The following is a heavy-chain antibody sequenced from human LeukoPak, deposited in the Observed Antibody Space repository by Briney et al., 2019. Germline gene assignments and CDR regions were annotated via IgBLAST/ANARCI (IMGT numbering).Heavy chain of an antibody. J-gene: IGHJ6*02. CDR2: IWNDGSNK. CDR3: ARLNWWGMDV. D-gene: IGHD2-8*02. CDR1: GFTLSSYV. V-gene: IGHV3-33*01. Sequence: PGRSLTLSCAASGFTLSSYVIDWVRQAPAKGLEWVAVIWNDGSNKYYADSVKGRFTISRDNSKNTLYLQMNSLRAEDTAVYYCARLNWWGMDVWGQGTTVTVSS.